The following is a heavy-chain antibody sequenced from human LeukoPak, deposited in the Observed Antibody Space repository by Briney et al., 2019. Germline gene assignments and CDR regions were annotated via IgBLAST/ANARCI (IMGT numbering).Heavy chain of an antibody. CDR2: IYYSGST. J-gene: IGHJ5*02. CDR1: GGSISSYY. D-gene: IGHD5-18*01. Sequence: SETLSLTCTVSGGSISSYYWSWIRQPPGKGLEWIGYIYYSGSTNYNPSLKSRVTISVDTSKNQFSLKLSSVTAADTAVYYCASKSLPHTAMAAWFDPWGQGTLVTVSS. CDR3: ASKSLPHTAMAAWFDP. V-gene: IGHV4-59*08.